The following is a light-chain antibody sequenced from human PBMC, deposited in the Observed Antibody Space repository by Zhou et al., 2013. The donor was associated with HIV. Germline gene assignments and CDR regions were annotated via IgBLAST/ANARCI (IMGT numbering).Light chain of an antibody. CDR3: HLYGSSPRA. J-gene: IGKJ2*01. CDR1: QNISNNY. CDR2: GAS. V-gene: IGKV3-20*01. Sequence: IVLTQSPGTLSLSPGERATLSCRASQNISNNYVAWYQFKAGQGPRLLISGASGRATGVPDRFSGQSGLGRDFSLIISRLEPEDFAVYYCHLYGSSPRAFGQGTERWRSN.